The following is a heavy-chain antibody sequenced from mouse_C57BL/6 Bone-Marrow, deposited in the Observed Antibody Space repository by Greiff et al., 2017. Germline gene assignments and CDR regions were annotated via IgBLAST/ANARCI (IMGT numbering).Heavy chain of an antibody. CDR3: ARGLRGSPWFAY. D-gene: IGHD1-1*01. CDR2: ISYDGSN. CDR1: GYSITSGYY. J-gene: IGHJ3*01. Sequence: EVQLQESGPGLVKPSQSLSLTCSVTGYSITSGYYWNWIRQFPGNKLEWMGYISYDGSNNYNPSLKNRISITRDTSKNQFFLKLNSVTTEDTATYYCARGLRGSPWFAYWGQGTLVTVSA. V-gene: IGHV3-6*01.